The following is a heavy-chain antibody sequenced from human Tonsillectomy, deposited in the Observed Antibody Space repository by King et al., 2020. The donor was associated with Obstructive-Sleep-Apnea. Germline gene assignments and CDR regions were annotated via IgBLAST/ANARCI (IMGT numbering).Heavy chain of an antibody. CDR1: GGSISSYY. Sequence: QLQESGPGLVKPSETLSLTCTVSGGSISSYYWSWIRQPPGKGREWIGYIYYSGSTNYNPSLKSRVTISVDTSKNQFSLKLSSVTAADTAVYYCARGSYGNFIDYWGQGTLVTVSS. V-gene: IGHV4-59*01. D-gene: IGHD5-18*01. J-gene: IGHJ4*02. CDR2: IYYSGST. CDR3: ARGSYGNFIDY.